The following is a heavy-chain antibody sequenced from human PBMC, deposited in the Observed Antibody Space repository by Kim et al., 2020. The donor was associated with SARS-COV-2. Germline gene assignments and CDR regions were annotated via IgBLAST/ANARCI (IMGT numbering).Heavy chain of an antibody. V-gene: IGHV3-33*01. Sequence: GGSLRLSCAASGFTFSSYGMHWVRQAPGKGLEWVAAIWYDGSNKYYADSVKGRFTISRDNSKNTLYLQMNSLRAEDTAVYYCARDTRDYYGMDFWGQGTTVTVSS. CDR3: ARDTRDYYGMDF. CDR2: IWYDGSNK. CDR1: GFTFSSYG. J-gene: IGHJ6*02.